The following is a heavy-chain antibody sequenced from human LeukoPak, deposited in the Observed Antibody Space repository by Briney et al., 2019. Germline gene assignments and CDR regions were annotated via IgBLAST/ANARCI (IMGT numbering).Heavy chain of an antibody. CDR1: GGSFSGYY. D-gene: IGHD2-2*02. CDR2: INHSGST. Sequence: PSETLSLTCAVYGGSFSGYYWSWIRQPPGKGLEWIGEINHSGSTNYNPSLKGRVTISVDTSKNQFSLKLSSVTAADTAVYYCARSCSSTSCYIAYYYYYYGMDVWGQGTTVTVSS. V-gene: IGHV4-34*01. CDR3: ARSCSSTSCYIAYYYYYYGMDV. J-gene: IGHJ6*02.